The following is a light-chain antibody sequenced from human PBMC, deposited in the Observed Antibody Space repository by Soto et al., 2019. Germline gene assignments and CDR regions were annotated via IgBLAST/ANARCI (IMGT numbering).Light chain of an antibody. J-gene: IGLJ3*02. V-gene: IGLV2-14*01. Sequence: QSALTQPASVSGSPGQSITISCSGTSSDVGGFHYVSWYQHHPGKAPKLVICEVSNRPSGVSSRFSGSKSGNTASLTISGLRAEDEADYYCTSFTTTNIWVFGGGTKLTVL. CDR1: SSDVGGFHY. CDR3: TSFTTTNIWV. CDR2: EVS.